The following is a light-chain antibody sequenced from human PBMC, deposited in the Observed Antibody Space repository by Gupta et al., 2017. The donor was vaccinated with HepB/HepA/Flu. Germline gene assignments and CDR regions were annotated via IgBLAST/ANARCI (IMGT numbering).Light chain of an antibody. V-gene: IGLV1-47*01. CDR2: RTN. CDR3: AAWDDSRGGVV. CDR1: SSNIGSNS. Sequence: QSLLTQPPSASGTPGQRVTITCSGSSSNIGSNSVSWYQQRPETAPKLLIYRTNQRPSGVPDRFSGSKSGTSASLAISGLRAEEEADYYCAAWDDSRGGVVFGGGTKLTVL. J-gene: IGLJ2*01.